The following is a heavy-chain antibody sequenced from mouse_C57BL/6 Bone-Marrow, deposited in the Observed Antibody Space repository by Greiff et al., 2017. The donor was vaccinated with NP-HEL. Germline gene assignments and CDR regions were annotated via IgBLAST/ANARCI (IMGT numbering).Heavy chain of an antibody. D-gene: IGHD1-1*01. CDR2: IYPGDGDT. CDR1: GYAFSSSW. V-gene: IGHV1-82*01. J-gene: IGHJ2*01. Sequence: QVQLQQSGPELVKPGASVKISCKASGYAFSSSWMNWVKQRPGKGLEWIGRIYPGDGDTNYNGKFKGKATLTADKSSSTAYMQLSSLTSEDSAVYFCAQSPITTVVAPYYFDYWGQGTTLTVSS. CDR3: AQSPITTVVAPYYFDY.